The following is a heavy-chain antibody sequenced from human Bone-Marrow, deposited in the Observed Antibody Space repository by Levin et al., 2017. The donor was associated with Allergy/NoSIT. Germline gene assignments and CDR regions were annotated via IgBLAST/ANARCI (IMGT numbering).Heavy chain of an antibody. CDR2: IYHSGST. V-gene: IGHV4-38-2*02. Sequence: SETLSLTCTVSGSSISSGYYWGWIRQPPGTGLEWIGSIYHSGSTYYNPSLKSRVTISVDTSKNQFSLKLSSVTAADTAVYYWARGRVRFSVDPYYFDYWGQGTLVTVSS. CDR3: ARGRVRFSVDPYYFDY. J-gene: IGHJ4*02. D-gene: IGHD3-3*01. CDR1: GSSISSGYY.